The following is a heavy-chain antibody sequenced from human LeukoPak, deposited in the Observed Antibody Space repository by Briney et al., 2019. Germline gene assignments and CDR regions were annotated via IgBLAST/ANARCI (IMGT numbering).Heavy chain of an antibody. CDR1: GGSIGSGGYY. Sequence: SETLSLTCILSGGSIGSGGYYWSWIRQLPGKGLEWIGYFRYSGSSYSTPSLRSRLTISGDTSKNQFSLKLSSVTAADTAVDYCARRIPNGPHDSWGQGTLVTVSS. CDR3: ARRIPNGPHDS. V-gene: IGHV4-31*03. J-gene: IGHJ4*02. CDR2: FRYSGSS.